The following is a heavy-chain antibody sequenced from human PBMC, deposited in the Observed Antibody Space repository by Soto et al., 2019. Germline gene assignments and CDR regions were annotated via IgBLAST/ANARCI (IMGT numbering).Heavy chain of an antibody. CDR1: GYSFTSYW. CDR2: IYPGDSDT. V-gene: IGHV5-51*01. J-gene: IGHJ6*02. CDR3: ARRRPGYCSGGSCYNYYYYGMDV. Sequence: PGESLKISCKCSGYSFTSYWIGLVRQMPGKGLEWMGIIYPGDSDTRYSPSFQGQVTISADKSISTAYLQWSSLKASDTAMYYCARRRPGYCSGGSCYNYYYYGMDVWGQGTTVTVSS. D-gene: IGHD2-15*01.